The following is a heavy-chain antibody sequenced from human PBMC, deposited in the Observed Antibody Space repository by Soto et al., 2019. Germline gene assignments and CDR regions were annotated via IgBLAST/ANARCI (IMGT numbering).Heavy chain of an antibody. CDR2: INTYNGNS. V-gene: IGHV1-18*01. CDR1: GYTLTNYA. D-gene: IGHD6-19*01. CDR3: AREAVSGRTGFDY. J-gene: IGHJ4*02. Sequence: GASVKVSCKASGYTLTNYAISWVRQAPGQGPEWMGWINTYNGNSNYAQKFQGRVTMTTDTSTSTAYMELRSLRSDDTAVYYCAREAVSGRTGFDYWGQGTLVTVSS.